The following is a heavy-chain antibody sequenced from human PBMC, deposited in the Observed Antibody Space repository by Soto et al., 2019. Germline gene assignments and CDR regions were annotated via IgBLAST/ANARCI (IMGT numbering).Heavy chain of an antibody. CDR2: IYHSGST. Sequence: PSETLSLTCAVSGGSISSGGYSWSWIRQPLGKGLEWIGYIYHSGSTYYNPSLKSRVTISVDRSKNQFSLKLSSVTAADTAVYYCARASPPYCSSTSCPWDWFDPWGQGTLVTVSS. V-gene: IGHV4-30-2*01. CDR3: ARASPPYCSSTSCPWDWFDP. J-gene: IGHJ5*02. CDR1: GGSISSGGYS. D-gene: IGHD2-2*01.